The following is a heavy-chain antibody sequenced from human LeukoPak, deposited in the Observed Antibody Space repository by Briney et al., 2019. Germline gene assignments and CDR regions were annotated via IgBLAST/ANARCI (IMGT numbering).Heavy chain of an antibody. J-gene: IGHJ4*02. CDR2: IYHSGST. Sequence: NTSETLSLTCTVSGGSISSYYWSWIRQPPGKGLEWIGSIYHSGSTYYNPSLKSRVTISVDTSKNQFSLKLSSVTAADTAVYYCARVITIFGVVSGFDYWGQGTLVTVSS. CDR1: GGSISSYY. V-gene: IGHV4-38-2*02. D-gene: IGHD3-3*01. CDR3: ARVITIFGVVSGFDY.